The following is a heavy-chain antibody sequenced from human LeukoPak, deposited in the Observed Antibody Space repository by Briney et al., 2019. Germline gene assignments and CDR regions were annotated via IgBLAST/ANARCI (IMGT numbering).Heavy chain of an antibody. J-gene: IGHJ4*02. Sequence: GASVKVSCKASGGTFSIYAISWVRQAPGQGLEWMGWISAYNGNTNYAQKLQGRVTMTTDTSTSTAYMELRSLRSDDTAVYYCARVIDYVWGSYRFPYYFDYWGQGTLVTVSS. CDR3: ARVIDYVWGSYRFPYYFDY. CDR2: ISAYNGNT. V-gene: IGHV1-18*01. D-gene: IGHD3-16*02. CDR1: GGTFSIYA.